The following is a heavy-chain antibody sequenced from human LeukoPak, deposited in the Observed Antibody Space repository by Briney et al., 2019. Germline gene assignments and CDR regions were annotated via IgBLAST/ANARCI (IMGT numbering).Heavy chain of an antibody. CDR3: AKAPQGYNSYALPAN. V-gene: IGHV3-23*01. J-gene: IGHJ4*02. Sequence: GGSLRLSCAASGFTFSSYVMNWVRQAPGKGLEWVSAISGPGGGTYYADSVKGRFTISRDDSKNTLYLQMNSLRVEDTAIYYCAKAPQGYNSYALPANWGQGTLVTVSS. CDR1: GFTFSSYV. D-gene: IGHD5-12*01. CDR2: ISGPGGGT.